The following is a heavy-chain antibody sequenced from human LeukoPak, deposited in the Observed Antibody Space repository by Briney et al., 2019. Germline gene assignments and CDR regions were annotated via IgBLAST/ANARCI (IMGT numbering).Heavy chain of an antibody. Sequence: SETLSLTCTVSGGSISNSNSYWAWIRQPPGKGLAWIGSIYDSGSTHYSPSLTSRVTISVDTSKNQFSLKLISVTAADTAVYYCARLTPMITFGGVIVPFDYWGQGTLVTVSS. V-gene: IGHV4-39*01. CDR3: ARLTPMITFGGVIVPFDY. J-gene: IGHJ4*02. CDR2: IYDSGST. CDR1: GGSISNSNSY. D-gene: IGHD3-16*02.